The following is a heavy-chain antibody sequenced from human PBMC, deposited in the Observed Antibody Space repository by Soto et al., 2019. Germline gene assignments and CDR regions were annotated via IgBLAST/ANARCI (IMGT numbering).Heavy chain of an antibody. D-gene: IGHD5-18*01. CDR3: TRGRGDTAMAWYY. J-gene: IGHJ4*02. V-gene: IGHV4-59*01. CDR2: IYYSGST. Sequence: QVQLQESGPGLVKPSETLSLTCTVSGGSISSYYWSWIRQSPGKGLEWIGYIYYSGSTKYNPSLKSRVAIPVDTSKNKFALQRSSVTAADAAVDYCTRGRGDTAMAWYYWGQGTLVTVSS. CDR1: GGSISSYY.